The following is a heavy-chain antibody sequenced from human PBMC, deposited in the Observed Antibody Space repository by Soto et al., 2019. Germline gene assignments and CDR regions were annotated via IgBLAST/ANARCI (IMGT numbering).Heavy chain of an antibody. D-gene: IGHD5-18*01. CDR2: VIPSGGST. CDR1: GYTFTSYY. V-gene: IGHV1-46*01. Sequence: GASVKVSCKASGYTFTSYYMHWVRQAPGQGLEWMGIVIPSGGSTSYAQKFQGRVTMTRDTSTSTAYMELSSLRSEDTAVYYCARVDTAMVTFDYWGQGTLVTVSS. CDR3: ARVDTAMVTFDY. J-gene: IGHJ4*02.